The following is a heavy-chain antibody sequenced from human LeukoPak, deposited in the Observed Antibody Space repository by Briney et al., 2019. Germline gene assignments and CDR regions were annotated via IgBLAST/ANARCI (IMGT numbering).Heavy chain of an antibody. Sequence: GGSLRLSCAASGFTFDDYAMSWFRQAPGKGLEWVSYISSSSSTIYYADSVKGRFTISRDNAKNSLFLQMNSLRAEDTALYYCARDYYEVAVDYWGQGTLVTVSS. J-gene: IGHJ4*02. CDR3: ARDYYEVAVDY. V-gene: IGHV3-48*01. CDR2: ISSSSSTI. D-gene: IGHD3-3*01. CDR1: GFTFDDYA.